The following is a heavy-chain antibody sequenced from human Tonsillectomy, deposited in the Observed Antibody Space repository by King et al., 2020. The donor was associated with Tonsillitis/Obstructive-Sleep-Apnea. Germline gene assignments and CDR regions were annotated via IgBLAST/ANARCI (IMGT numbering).Heavy chain of an antibody. V-gene: IGHV3-30-3*01. J-gene: IGHJ6*02. D-gene: IGHD6-19*01. Sequence: VQLVESGGGVVQPGRSLRLSCAASGFTFNSYLMHWVRQSSGKGLEWVAVISYDGSLTYYVDSVKSRFTISRDNSKNSLYLQMNSLIAEDTAVYYCAGDVEAVGMDVWGQGTTVTVSS. CDR3: AGDVEAVGMDV. CDR1: GFTFNSYL. CDR2: ISYDGSLT.